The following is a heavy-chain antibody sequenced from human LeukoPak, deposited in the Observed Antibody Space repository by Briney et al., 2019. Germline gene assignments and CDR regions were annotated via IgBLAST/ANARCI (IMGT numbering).Heavy chain of an antibody. CDR1: GFTFSSYA. Sequence: GRSLRLSCAASGFTFSSYAMHWVRQAPGKGLEWVAVISYDGSNKYYPDSVKGRFTISRDNSKNTLYLQMNSLRAEDTAVYYCASVALRDYDILTGYYSRDYWGQGTLVTVSS. CDR3: ASVALRDYDILTGYYSRDY. CDR2: ISYDGSNK. D-gene: IGHD3-9*01. V-gene: IGHV3-30-3*01. J-gene: IGHJ4*02.